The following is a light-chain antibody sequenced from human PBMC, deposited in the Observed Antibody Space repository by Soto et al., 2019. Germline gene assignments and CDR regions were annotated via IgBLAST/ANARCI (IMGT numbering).Light chain of an antibody. V-gene: IGKV3D-20*01. J-gene: IGKJ4*01. Sequence: EIVLTQSPATLSLSPGERATLSCGASQSINNNYLAWYQQKPGLAPRLLIYDASTRAAGIPDRFSGSGSGTDFSLSISLLEPEDFAVYYCQQFDNLITFGGGTKV. CDR2: DAS. CDR1: QSINNNY. CDR3: QQFDNLIT.